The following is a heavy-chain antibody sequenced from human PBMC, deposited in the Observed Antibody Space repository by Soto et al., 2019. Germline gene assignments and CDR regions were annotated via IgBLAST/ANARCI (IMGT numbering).Heavy chain of an antibody. CDR1: GFTFSSYA. Sequence: EVQLVESGGGLVQPGGSLRLSCAASGFTFSSYAMHWVRQAAGKGLEYVSAISSNGGSTYYANSVKGRFTISSDNSKNTLYLQMGRLRAEDLAVYYCARGGYDYWGQGTLVTVSS. CDR3: ARGGYDY. J-gene: IGHJ4*02. D-gene: IGHD6-13*01. CDR2: ISSNGGST. V-gene: IGHV3-64*01.